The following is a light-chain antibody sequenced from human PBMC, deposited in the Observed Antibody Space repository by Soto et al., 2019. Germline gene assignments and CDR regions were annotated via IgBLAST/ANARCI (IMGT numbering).Light chain of an antibody. CDR3: QQYNKWPLIT. Sequence: DIVMTQSPATLSVYPGERATLSCRASQSVSSNLAWYQQKPGQAPRLLIYGASTRATGIPARFSGSGSGTEFTLTISSLQSEDFAVYYCQQYNKWPLITFGQGARLEI. V-gene: IGKV3-15*01. CDR2: GAS. J-gene: IGKJ5*01. CDR1: QSVSSN.